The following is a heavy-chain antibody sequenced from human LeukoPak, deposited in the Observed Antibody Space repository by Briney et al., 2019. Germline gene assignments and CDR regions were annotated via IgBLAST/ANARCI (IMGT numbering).Heavy chain of an antibody. J-gene: IGHJ4*02. CDR3: ARWPYCSSTSCYTEMYYFDY. Sequence: ASVKVSCKASGYTFTSYYIHWVRQAPGKGLEWVSSISGSSSHIHYGDSVKGRFTISRDNAKNSLYLQMNSLRAEDTAVYYCARWPYCSSTSCYTEMYYFDYWGQGTLVTVSS. CDR1: GYTFTSYY. D-gene: IGHD2-2*02. CDR2: ISGSSSHI. V-gene: IGHV3-21*01.